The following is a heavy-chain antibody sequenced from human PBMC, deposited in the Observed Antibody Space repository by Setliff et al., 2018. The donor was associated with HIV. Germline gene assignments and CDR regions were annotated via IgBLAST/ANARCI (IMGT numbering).Heavy chain of an antibody. CDR1: GFTFSSYA. CDR3: AKERNPYYYDSSGYSWFDS. CDR2: VSGGGGST. J-gene: IGHJ5*01. Sequence: GESLRLSCAASGFTFSSYAMSWVRQTPGKGLEWVSAVSGGGGSTYYADSVKGRFTISRDNSKNTLYLQMNSLRAEDTAVYYCAKERNPYYYDSSGYSWFDSLVQGTLVTVSS. V-gene: IGHV3-23*01. D-gene: IGHD3-22*01.